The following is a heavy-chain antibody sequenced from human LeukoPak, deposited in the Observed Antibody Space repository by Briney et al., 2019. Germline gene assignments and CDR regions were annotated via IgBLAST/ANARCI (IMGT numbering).Heavy chain of an antibody. J-gene: IGHJ5*02. CDR3: ARDQGSSEFEP. Sequence: SVKVSCKASGGTFSSYAISWVRQAPGQGLEWMGRIIPILGIANYAQKFQGRVTITADKSTSTVYMELSSLRSEDTAVYYCARDQGSSEFEPWGQGTLVTVSS. CDR1: GGTFSSYA. D-gene: IGHD6-19*01. CDR2: IIPILGIA. V-gene: IGHV1-69*04.